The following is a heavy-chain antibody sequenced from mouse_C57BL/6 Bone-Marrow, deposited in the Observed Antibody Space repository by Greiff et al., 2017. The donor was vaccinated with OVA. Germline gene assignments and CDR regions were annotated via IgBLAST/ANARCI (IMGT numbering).Heavy chain of an antibody. CDR1: GFTFSDYG. Sequence: EVQGVDSGGGLVKPGGSLKLSCAASGFTFSDYGMHWVRQAPEKGLEWVAYISSGSSTIYYADTVKGRFTISRDNAKNTLFLQMTSLRSEDTAMYYCARDYDYSAWFAYWGQGTLVTVSA. J-gene: IGHJ3*01. CDR3: ARDYDYSAWFAY. V-gene: IGHV5-17*01. CDR2: ISSGSSTI. D-gene: IGHD2-4*01.